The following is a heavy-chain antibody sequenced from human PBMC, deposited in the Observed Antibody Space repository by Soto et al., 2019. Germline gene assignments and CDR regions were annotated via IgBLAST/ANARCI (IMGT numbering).Heavy chain of an antibody. J-gene: IGHJ4*02. V-gene: IGHV3-11*06. CDR1: GFNFSDHY. Sequence: GGSLRLSCAASGFNFSDHYMNWIRQAPGKGLEWVSYISGSSRYTNFADSVKGRFTISRDNAKSSLYLQMNSLRAEDTAVYYCARHTSGWHYYDYWGQGTPVTVSS. D-gene: IGHD6-19*01. CDR2: ISGSSRYT. CDR3: ARHTSGWHYYDY.